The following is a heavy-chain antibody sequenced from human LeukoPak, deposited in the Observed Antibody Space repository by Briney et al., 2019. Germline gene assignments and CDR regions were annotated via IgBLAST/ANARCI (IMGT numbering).Heavy chain of an antibody. Sequence: PGGSLRPSCAASGFTFSSYSMNWVRQAPGKGLEWVSSISSSISYIYYADSVKGRFTISRDNAKNSLYLQMNSLRAEDTAVYYCARTGYSYGYPFDYWGQGTLVTVSS. J-gene: IGHJ4*02. V-gene: IGHV3-21*01. CDR3: ARTGYSYGYPFDY. D-gene: IGHD5-18*01. CDR1: GFTFSSYS. CDR2: ISSSISYI.